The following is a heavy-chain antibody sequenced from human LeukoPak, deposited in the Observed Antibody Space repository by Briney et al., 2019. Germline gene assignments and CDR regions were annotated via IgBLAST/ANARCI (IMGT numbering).Heavy chain of an antibody. CDR2: ISYDGSNK. CDR1: GFTFGSYA. J-gene: IGHJ3*02. D-gene: IGHD3-22*01. V-gene: IGHV3-30-3*01. Sequence: GRSLRLSCAASGFTFGSYAMHWVRQAPGKGLEWVAVISYDGSNKYYADSVKGRFTISRDNSKNTLYLQMNSLRAEDTAVYYCARVADSSGYWVSFDAFDIWGQGTMVTVSS. CDR3: ARVADSSGYWVSFDAFDI.